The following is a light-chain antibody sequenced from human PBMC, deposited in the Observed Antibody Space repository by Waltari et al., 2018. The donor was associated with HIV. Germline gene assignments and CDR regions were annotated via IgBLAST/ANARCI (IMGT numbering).Light chain of an antibody. CDR2: KDR. Sequence: SYELTQPPSMSVSPGQTARITCFGDALPNRYASWYQQRPGQAPVLVIYKDRESPSGIPERFSGSNSGTTVTLIISGVQPEDEADYYCQSADRSGSHVVFGGGTKVTV. CDR1: ALPNRY. CDR3: QSADRSGSHVV. V-gene: IGLV3-25*03. J-gene: IGLJ2*01.